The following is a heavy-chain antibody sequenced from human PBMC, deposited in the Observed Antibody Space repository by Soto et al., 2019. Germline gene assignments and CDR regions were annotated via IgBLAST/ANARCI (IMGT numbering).Heavy chain of an antibody. CDR1: GFTFSSYA. V-gene: IGHV3-30-3*01. CDR3: ARKGDVGSGWYYWFDP. D-gene: IGHD6-19*01. Sequence: QVQLVESGGGVVQPGRSLRLSCAASGFTFSSYAMHWVRQAPGKGLEWVAVISYDGSNKYYADSVKGRFTISRDNSKNTLYLQMNSLRAEDTAVYYCARKGDVGSGWYYWFDPWGQGTLVTVSS. CDR2: ISYDGSNK. J-gene: IGHJ5*02.